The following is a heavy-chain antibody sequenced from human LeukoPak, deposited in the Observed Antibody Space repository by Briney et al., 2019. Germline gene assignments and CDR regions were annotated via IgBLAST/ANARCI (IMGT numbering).Heavy chain of an antibody. CDR2: MSYSGST. V-gene: IGHV4-39*07. D-gene: IGHD6-25*01. CDR3: ARDSSGLGH. CDR1: GDSIGSSSYY. Sequence: PSETLSLTCTVSGDSIGSSSYYWGWIRQPPGKGLEWIGSMSYSGSTYYNPSLKSRVTISVDTSKNQFSLKLSSVTAADTAVYYCARDSSGLGHWGQGTLVTVSS. J-gene: IGHJ4*02.